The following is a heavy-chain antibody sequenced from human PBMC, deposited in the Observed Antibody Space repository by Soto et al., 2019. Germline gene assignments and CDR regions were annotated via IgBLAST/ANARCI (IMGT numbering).Heavy chain of an antibody. V-gene: IGHV1-18*01. J-gene: IGHJ4*02. CDR3: ARDSPPPRD. D-gene: IGHD2-21*01. CDR1: GYTFTRYH. Sequence: QVQLVQSGAEVKKPGASVKVSCNASGYTFTRYHVTWVRQAPGQRLEWMGWISAYNGNTNYAQKLQGRVTMTTDTSTSTADMELRSLRSDDTAVYYCARDSPPPRDWGQGTLVTVSS. CDR2: ISAYNGNT.